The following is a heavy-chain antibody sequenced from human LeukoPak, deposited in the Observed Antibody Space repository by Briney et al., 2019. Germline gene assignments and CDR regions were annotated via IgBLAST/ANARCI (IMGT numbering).Heavy chain of an antibody. CDR2: ISWDGGST. J-gene: IGHJ4*02. D-gene: IGHD5-18*01. V-gene: IGHV3-43*01. CDR3: AKGYSHKGYYFDY. CDR1: GFTFDDYT. Sequence: GGSLRLSCAASGFTFDDYTMHWVRQAPGKGLEWVSLISWDGGSTYYADSVKGRFTISRDNSKNSLYLQMNSLRTEDTALYYCAKGYSHKGYYFDYWGQGTLVTVSS.